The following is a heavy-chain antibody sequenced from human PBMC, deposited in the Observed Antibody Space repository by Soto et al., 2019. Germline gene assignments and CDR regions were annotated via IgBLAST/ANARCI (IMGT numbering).Heavy chain of an antibody. D-gene: IGHD6-19*01. V-gene: IGHV4-61*01. Sequence: SETLSLTCTVSGGSVSSGSYYWSWIRQPPGKGLEWIGYIYYSGSTNYNPSLKSRVTISVDTSKNQFSLKLSSVTAADTAVYYCARTQGIAVAGIGYYFDYWGQGTLVTVSS. J-gene: IGHJ4*02. CDR3: ARTQGIAVAGIGYYFDY. CDR2: IYYSGST. CDR1: GGSVSSGSYY.